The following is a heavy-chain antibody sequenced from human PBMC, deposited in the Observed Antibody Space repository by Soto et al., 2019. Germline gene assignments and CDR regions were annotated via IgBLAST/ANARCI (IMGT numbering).Heavy chain of an antibody. D-gene: IGHD5-18*01. V-gene: IGHV4-30-4*01. CDR3: ARTTMLRGYSYGYVDY. Sequence: PSETLSLTCTVSGGSISSGDYYWSWIRQPPGKGLEWIGYIYYSGSTYYNPSLKSRVTISVDTSKNQFSLKLSSVTAADTAVYYCARTTMLRGYSYGYVDYWGQGTLVTISS. J-gene: IGHJ4*02. CDR2: IYYSGST. CDR1: GGSISSGDYY.